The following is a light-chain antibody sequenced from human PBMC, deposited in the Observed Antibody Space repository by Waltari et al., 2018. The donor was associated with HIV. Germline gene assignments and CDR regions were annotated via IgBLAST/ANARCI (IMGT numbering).Light chain of an antibody. V-gene: IGLV1-40*01. CDR1: GSNIGAGYD. CDR2: DDT. Sequence: QAVLTQPPSVSGAPGQRVTISCTGSGSNIGAGYDVHWYQQVPGTAPRLLIYDDTNRPSGVPDRFSGSNSGTSASLAITGLQAEDEADYYCQSYDDNLEGVFGGGTKLTVL. J-gene: IGLJ3*02. CDR3: QSYDDNLEGV.